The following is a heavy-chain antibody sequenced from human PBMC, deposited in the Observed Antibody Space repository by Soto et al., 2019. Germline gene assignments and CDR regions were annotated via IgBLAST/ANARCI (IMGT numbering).Heavy chain of an antibody. D-gene: IGHD4-17*01. CDR1: GGSISSADYY. V-gene: IGHV4-30-4*01. CDR3: ARDHYDYGGESD. CDR2: IYYSGRT. J-gene: IGHJ4*02. Sequence: PSETLSLTXTVSGGSISSADYYWSWIRQPPGKGLEWIGHIYYSGRTYYNPSLKSRLTISIDTSKNQFSLKLKSVTAADTAVYFCARDHYDYGGESDWGQGALVTVSS.